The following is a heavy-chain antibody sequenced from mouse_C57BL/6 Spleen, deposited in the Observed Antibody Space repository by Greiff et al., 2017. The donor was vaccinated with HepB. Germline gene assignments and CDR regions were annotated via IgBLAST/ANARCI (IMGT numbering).Heavy chain of an antibody. CDR2: ISYDGSN. V-gene: IGHV3-6*01. D-gene: IGHD1-1*02. CDR3: ARERWGDY. CDR1: GYSITSGYY. J-gene: IGHJ4*01. Sequence: ESGPGLVKPSQSLSLTCSVTGYSITSGYYWNWIRQFPGNTLEWMGYISYDGSNNYNPSLKNRISITRDTSKNQFFLKLNSVTTEDTATYYCARERWGDYWGQGTSVTVSS.